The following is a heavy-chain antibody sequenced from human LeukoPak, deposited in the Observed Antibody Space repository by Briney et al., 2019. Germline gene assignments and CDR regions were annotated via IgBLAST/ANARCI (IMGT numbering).Heavy chain of an antibody. CDR2: IKQDGSEK. Sequence: GGSLRLSCAASGFTFSSYWMSWVRQAPGKGLEWVANIKQDGSEKYYADSVKGRFTISRDNSKNTLYLQMNSLRAEDTAVYYCAKDRRGSYTFDYWGQGTLVTVSS. CDR1: GFTFSSYW. V-gene: IGHV3-7*01. D-gene: IGHD1-26*01. CDR3: AKDRRGSYTFDY. J-gene: IGHJ4*02.